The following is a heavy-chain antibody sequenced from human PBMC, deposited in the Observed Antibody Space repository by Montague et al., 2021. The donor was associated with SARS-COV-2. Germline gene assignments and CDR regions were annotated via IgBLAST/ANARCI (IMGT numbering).Heavy chain of an antibody. Sequence: PALVKSTQTLTLTCTFSGFSLSTSGMCVSWIRQPPGKALEWLTLXDWDDDKYYSTSLKTRLTISKDTSKNQVVLTMTNMDPVDTATYYCARSYGTTVVTRAFDYWGQGTLVTVSS. V-gene: IGHV2-70*01. CDR1: GFSLSTSGMC. D-gene: IGHD4-23*01. CDR3: ARSYGTTVVTRAFDY. CDR2: XDWDDDK. J-gene: IGHJ4*02.